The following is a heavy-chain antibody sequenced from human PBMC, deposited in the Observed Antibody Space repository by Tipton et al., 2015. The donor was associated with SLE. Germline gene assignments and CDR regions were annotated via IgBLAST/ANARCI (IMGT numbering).Heavy chain of an antibody. V-gene: IGHV3-7*01. Sequence: GSLRLSCAASGFSFSTYWMSWIRQAPGKGLERVANIHRDGSQKFYLDSVKGRFTISRDNAENSVYLQMDALRVEDTAVYYCVRDRYCSKNDNCFYFDHWGRGNLVTVSS. CDR3: VRDRYCSKNDNCFYFDH. J-gene: IGHJ4*02. CDR2: IHRDGSQK. CDR1: GFSFSTYW. D-gene: IGHD2-2*01.